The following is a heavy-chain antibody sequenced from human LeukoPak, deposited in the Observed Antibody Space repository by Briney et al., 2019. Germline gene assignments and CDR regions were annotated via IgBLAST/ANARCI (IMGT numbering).Heavy chain of an antibody. V-gene: IGHV3-49*03. CDR2: IRSKAYGGTT. CDR1: GFTFGDYA. CDR3: TREEADWYDSSGYSHKFDY. J-gene: IGHJ4*02. D-gene: IGHD3-22*01. Sequence: GGSLRLSCTASGFTFGDYAMSWFRQAPGKGLEWVGFIRSKAYGGTTEYAASVKGRFTISRDDSKSIAYLQMNSLKTEDTAVYYCTREEADWYDSSGYSHKFDYWGQGTLVTVSS.